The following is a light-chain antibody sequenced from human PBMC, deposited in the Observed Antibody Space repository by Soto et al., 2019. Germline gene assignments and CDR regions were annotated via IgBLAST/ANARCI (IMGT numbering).Light chain of an antibody. Sequence: DIQMTQSPSTLSASVGYRVTITCRASQSISDWLAWYQQIPGRAPKLLIYDASTLQSGVPSRFSGSGSGTEFILTISSLQPDDSATYYCQEYKSATFGQGTKLQIK. CDR3: QEYKSAT. CDR1: QSISDW. J-gene: IGKJ2*01. CDR2: DAS. V-gene: IGKV1-5*01.